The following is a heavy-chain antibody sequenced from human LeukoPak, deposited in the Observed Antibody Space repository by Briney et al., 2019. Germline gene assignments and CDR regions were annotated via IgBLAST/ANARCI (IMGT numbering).Heavy chain of an antibody. V-gene: IGHV3-11*05. CDR3: ARDRYDILTGYYDVWYFDY. CDR2: ISSSSSYT. Sequence: PVGSLRLSCAASGFTFSDYYMSWIRQAPGKGLEWVSYISSSSSYTNYADSVKGRFTISRDNAKNSLYLQMNSLRAEDTAVYYCARDRYDILTGYYDVWYFDYWGQGTLVTVSS. CDR1: GFTFSDYY. J-gene: IGHJ4*02. D-gene: IGHD3-9*01.